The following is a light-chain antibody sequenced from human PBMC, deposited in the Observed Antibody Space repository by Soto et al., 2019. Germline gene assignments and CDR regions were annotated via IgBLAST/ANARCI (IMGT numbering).Light chain of an antibody. V-gene: IGKV3-15*01. CDR2: GAS. J-gene: IGKJ2*01. CDR3: QQYNQWPPYT. Sequence: EIVLTQSPATLSVSPGERATLSCRASQSVGRTLAWYQQKPGQSPRLLVYGASTRANGTPARFSGSGSGTEFALSISRLQSEDVAVYYCQQYNQWPPYTFGQGTKVEIK. CDR1: QSVGRT.